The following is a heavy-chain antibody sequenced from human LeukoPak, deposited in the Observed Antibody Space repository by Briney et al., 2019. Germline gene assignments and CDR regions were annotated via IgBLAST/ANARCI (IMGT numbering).Heavy chain of an antibody. CDR2: ISGSGGST. J-gene: IGHJ6*02. D-gene: IGHD5-18*01. CDR1: GFTFSSYA. V-gene: IGHV3-23*01. CDR3: AKDGGYSYGLYYYYYYGMDV. Sequence: GGSLRLSCAASGFTFSSYAMSWVRQAPGEGMEWVSAISGSGGSTYYADSVKGRFTISRDNSKNTLYLQMNSLRAEDTAVYYCAKDGGYSYGLYYYYYYGMDVWGQGTTVTVSS.